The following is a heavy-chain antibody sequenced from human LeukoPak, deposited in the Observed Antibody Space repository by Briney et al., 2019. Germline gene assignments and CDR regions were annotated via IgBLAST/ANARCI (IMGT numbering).Heavy chain of an antibody. CDR2: IYYSGST. D-gene: IGHD5-18*01. J-gene: IGHJ6*02. CDR1: GGSISSYY. CDR3: ARQGYSYGPREYFYYYYGMDV. V-gene: IGHV4-59*08. Sequence: TSSETLSLTCTVSGGSISSYYWSWIRQPPGKGLEWIGYIYYSGSTNYNPSLKSRVTISVDTSKNQFSLKLSSVTAEDTAVYYCARQGYSYGPREYFYYYYGMDVWGQGTTVTVSS.